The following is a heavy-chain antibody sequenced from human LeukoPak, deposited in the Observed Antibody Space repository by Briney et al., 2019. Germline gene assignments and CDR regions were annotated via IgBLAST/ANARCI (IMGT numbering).Heavy chain of an antibody. J-gene: IGHJ6*03. Sequence: ASVKVSCKASGYTFTGYYMHWVGQAPGQGLEWMGRINPNSGGTNYAQKFQGRVTMTRDTSISTAYMELSRLRSDDTAVYYCARKGYSYGYYYYYYMDVWGKGTTVTVSS. V-gene: IGHV1-2*06. CDR2: INPNSGGT. CDR1: GYTFTGYY. D-gene: IGHD5-18*01. CDR3: ARKGYSYGYYYYYYMDV.